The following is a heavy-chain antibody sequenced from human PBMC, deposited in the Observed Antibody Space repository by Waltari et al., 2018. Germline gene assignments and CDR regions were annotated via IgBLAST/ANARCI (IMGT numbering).Heavy chain of an antibody. D-gene: IGHD6-13*01. CDR3: ARARPSYSSSWVY. Sequence: VQLQESGPGLVKPSETLSLTCAVSGYSISSGYYWGWIRQPPGKGLEWVSVIYSGGSTYYADSVKGRFTISRDNSKNTLYLQMNSLRAEDTAVYYCARARPSYSSSWVYWGQGTLVTVSS. CDR1: GYSISSGYY. V-gene: IGHV3-53*01. CDR2: IYSGGST. J-gene: IGHJ4*02.